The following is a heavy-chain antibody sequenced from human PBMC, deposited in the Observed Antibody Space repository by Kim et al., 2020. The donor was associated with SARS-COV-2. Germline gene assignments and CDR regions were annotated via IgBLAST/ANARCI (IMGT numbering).Heavy chain of an antibody. CDR1: GFTFSHYY. D-gene: IGHD2-21*02. CDR2: ISSSIDYT. V-gene: IGHV3-11*05. CDR3: ARVGGGDSSSYYFDY. J-gene: IGHJ4*02. Sequence: GGSLRLSCAASGFTFSHYYMSWIRQAPGKGLEWVSYISSSIDYTNYADSVKGRFTISRDNAKNSLYLQMNSLRAEDTAVYYCARVGGGDSSSYYFDYWGQETLVTVSS.